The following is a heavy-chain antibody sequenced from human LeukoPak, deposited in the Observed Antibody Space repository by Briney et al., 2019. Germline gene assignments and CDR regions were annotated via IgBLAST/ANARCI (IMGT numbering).Heavy chain of an antibody. D-gene: IGHD3-16*01. CDR2: IHPGTGNP. CDR1: GYTFTNYA. Sequence: EASVKVSCKASGYTFTNYAMNWVRQAPGQGLEWMGWIHPGTGNPTYAQGFTGRFVFSLDTSVSTTYLQISSLKAEDTAVYYCAREGIYYDYGSLRLGWFDPWGQGTLVTVSS. J-gene: IGHJ5*02. CDR3: AREGIYYDYGSLRLGWFDP. V-gene: IGHV7-4-1*02.